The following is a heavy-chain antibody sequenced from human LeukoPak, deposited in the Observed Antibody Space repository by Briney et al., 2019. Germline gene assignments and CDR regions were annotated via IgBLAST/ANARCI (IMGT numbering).Heavy chain of an antibody. CDR3: VKADTLRYFDWLTQYYYYGMDV. CDR1: GFTFSSYA. J-gene: IGHJ6*02. Sequence: GGSLRPSCSASGFTFSSYALHWVRQAPGKGLEYLSGISGDGGSTYYSDAVRGRFTISRDNSKNTLYLQMSSLRAENTAVYYCVKADTLRYFDWLTQYYYYGMDVWGQGTTVTVSS. CDR2: ISGDGGST. V-gene: IGHV3-64D*09. D-gene: IGHD3-9*01.